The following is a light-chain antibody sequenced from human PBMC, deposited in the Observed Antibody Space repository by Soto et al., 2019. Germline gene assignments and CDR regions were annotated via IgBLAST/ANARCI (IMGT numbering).Light chain of an antibody. CDR1: QGIDSA. J-gene: IGKJ5*01. CDR2: VAS. CDR3: QQFATYPPT. Sequence: AVQLTQSPSSLSAPVGDRVTITCRASQGIDSALTWYQQKPGKAPKFLIYVASSLESGVPSRFSGRGSGTDFSLTISNLQPEDFGTYYCQQFATYPPTFGQGTRLEIK. V-gene: IGKV1-13*02.